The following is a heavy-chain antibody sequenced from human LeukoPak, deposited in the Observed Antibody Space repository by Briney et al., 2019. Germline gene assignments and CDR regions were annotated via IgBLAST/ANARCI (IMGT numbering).Heavy chain of an antibody. D-gene: IGHD3-16*02. Sequence: SETLSLTCAVYGGSFSGYYWSWIRQPPGKGLEWIGEINHSGSTNYNLSLKSRVTISVDTSKNQFSLKLSSVTAADTAVYYCARALTYDYVWGSYRRGPFDYWGQGTLVTVSS. J-gene: IGHJ4*02. CDR2: INHSGST. CDR1: GGSFSGYY. V-gene: IGHV4-34*01. CDR3: ARALTYDYVWGSYRRGPFDY.